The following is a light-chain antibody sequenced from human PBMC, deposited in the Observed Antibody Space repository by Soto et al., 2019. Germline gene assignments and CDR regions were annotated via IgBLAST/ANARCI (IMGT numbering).Light chain of an antibody. CDR1: SNDVGTYNL. V-gene: IGLV2-23*01. CDR3: CSYRRSWV. J-gene: IGLJ3*02. Sequence: QSALTQPASVSGSPGQSVTISCTGISNDVGTYNLVSWYQHPPGKAPNLIIYDASKRPSGVPNRFSGYKSGNPASLTSYGLHAEDEADYYCCSYRRSWVFGGGTKLTVL. CDR2: DAS.